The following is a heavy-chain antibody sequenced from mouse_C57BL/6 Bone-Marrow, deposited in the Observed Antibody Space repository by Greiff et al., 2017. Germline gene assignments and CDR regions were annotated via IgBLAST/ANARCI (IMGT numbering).Heavy chain of an antibody. CDR2: IDPSDSYT. D-gene: IGHD4-1*01. J-gene: IGHJ3*01. CDR3: AREGGYWAWFAY. V-gene: IGHV1-69*01. Sequence: QVQLQQPGAELVMPGASVKLSCKASGYTFTSYWMHWVKQRPGQGLEWIGEIDPSDSYTNYNQKFKGKSTLTVDKSSSTAYMQRSSLTSEDSAVYYGAREGGYWAWFAYWGQGTLVTVSA. CDR1: GYTFTSYW.